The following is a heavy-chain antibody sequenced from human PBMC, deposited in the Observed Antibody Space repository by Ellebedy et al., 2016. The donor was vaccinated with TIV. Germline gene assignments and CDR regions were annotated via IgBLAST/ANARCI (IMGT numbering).Heavy chain of an antibody. CDR1: GFTFSTSM. Sequence: GESLKISXAASGFTFSTSMMSWVRQAPGKGLEWAGRTRNKANSYTTEYAASVKGRFTISRDDSKNSLYLQMNSLQTEDTAMYYCAKARGPSHYYMDVWGKGTTVTVSS. CDR3: AKARGPSHYYMDV. V-gene: IGHV3-72*01. CDR2: TRNKANSYTT. J-gene: IGHJ6*03.